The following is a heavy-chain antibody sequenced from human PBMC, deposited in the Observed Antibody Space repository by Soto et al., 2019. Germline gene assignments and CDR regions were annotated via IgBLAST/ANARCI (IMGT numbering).Heavy chain of an antibody. D-gene: IGHD2-15*01. CDR2: IWFDGNNK. V-gene: IGHV3-33*01. Sequence: QVQLVESGGGVVQPGRSLRLSCAASGFTFSSYGMHWVRKAPGKGLEWVAVIWFDGNNKYYADSVKGRFTISRDNSKNTLYLQMDSLRAEDTAVYYCARKGHCSGGSCYQYYYYGMDVWGQGTTVTVSS. J-gene: IGHJ6*02. CDR1: GFTFSSYG. CDR3: ARKGHCSGGSCYQYYYYGMDV.